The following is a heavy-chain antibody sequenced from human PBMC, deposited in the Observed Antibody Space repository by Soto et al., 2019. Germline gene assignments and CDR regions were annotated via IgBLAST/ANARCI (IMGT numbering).Heavy chain of an antibody. Sequence: PSQTLSLTWTVSTGYSSSIRCHSGWNRQPPGKGLEWIASIKYSGTTFYNPSLKSRVTLSVDTSKNQFALKLSSVTAAETAVYYCARHGITGSYYDAFDSWGQGTMVTVSS. V-gene: IGHV4-39*01. D-gene: IGHD1-26*01. CDR2: IKYSGTT. CDR1: TGYSSSIRCH. J-gene: IGHJ3*02. CDR3: ARHGITGSYYDAFDS.